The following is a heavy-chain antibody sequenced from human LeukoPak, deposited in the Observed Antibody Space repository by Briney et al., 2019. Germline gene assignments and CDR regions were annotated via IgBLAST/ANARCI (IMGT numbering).Heavy chain of an antibody. J-gene: IGHJ6*03. V-gene: IGHV1-8*01. Sequence: ASVKVSCKASGYTFTSYGINWVRQATGQGLEWMGWMNPNSGNTGYAQKFQGRVTMTRNTSISTAYMELSSLRSEDTAVYYCARGSSGYYRFLIDYYYYYMDVWGKGTTVTVSS. CDR3: ARGSSGYYRFLIDYYYYYMDV. CDR2: MNPNSGNT. D-gene: IGHD3-22*01. CDR1: GYTFTSYG.